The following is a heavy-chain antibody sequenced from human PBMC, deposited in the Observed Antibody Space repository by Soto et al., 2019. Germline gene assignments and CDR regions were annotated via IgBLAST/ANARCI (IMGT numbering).Heavy chain of an antibody. CDR3: ARDGTYCSGGSWYSGPMDV. CDR2: IIPILGIA. J-gene: IGHJ6*03. Sequence: SVKVSCKASGGTFSSYTISWVRQAPGQGLEWMGRIIPILGIANYAQKFQGRVTITADKSTSTAYMELSSLRSEDTAVYYCARDGTYCSGGSWYSGPMDVWGKGTTVTVSS. V-gene: IGHV1-69*04. D-gene: IGHD2-15*01. CDR1: GGTFSSYT.